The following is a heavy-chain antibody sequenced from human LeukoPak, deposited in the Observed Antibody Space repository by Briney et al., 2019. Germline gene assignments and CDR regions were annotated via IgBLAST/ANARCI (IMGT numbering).Heavy chain of an antibody. CDR3: ARVRYCSSTSCEGPYYFDY. V-gene: IGHV3-21*01. Sequence: GGSLRLSCAASGFTFSSYSMNWVRQAPEKGLEWVSSISSSTNYIYYADSVKGRFTISRDNAKNSLYLQMNSLRAEDTAVYYCARVRYCSSTSCEGPYYFDYWGQGTLVTVSS. CDR1: GFTFSSYS. J-gene: IGHJ4*02. CDR2: ISSSTNYI. D-gene: IGHD2-2*01.